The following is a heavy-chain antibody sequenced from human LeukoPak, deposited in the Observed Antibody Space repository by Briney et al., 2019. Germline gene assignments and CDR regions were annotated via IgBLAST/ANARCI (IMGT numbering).Heavy chain of an antibody. Sequence: ASVKVSCKASGYTFTSYDINWVRQATGQGLEWMGWMNPSSGNTGYAQKFQGRVTMTRNTSISTAYMELSSLRSEDTAVYYCARVYCSSTSCYDYFDYWGQGTLVTVSS. V-gene: IGHV1-8*01. CDR2: MNPSSGNT. CDR1: GYTFTSYD. J-gene: IGHJ4*02. CDR3: ARVYCSSTSCYDYFDY. D-gene: IGHD2-2*01.